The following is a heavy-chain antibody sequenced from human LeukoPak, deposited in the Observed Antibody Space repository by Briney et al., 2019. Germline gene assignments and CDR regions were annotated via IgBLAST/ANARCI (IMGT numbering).Heavy chain of an antibody. CDR3: ARSEDCGSSSCYWFGP. Sequence: GSLRLSCAASGFTFSSYAMSWIRQSPGKGLEWIEEINRPGITKYNPSLESRVTISLDTSKNQFSLRLTSATAADTAMYYCARSEDCGSSSCYWFGPWGQGTLVTVSS. CDR1: GFTFSSYA. V-gene: IGHV4-34*01. CDR2: INRPGIT. J-gene: IGHJ5*02. D-gene: IGHD2-2*01.